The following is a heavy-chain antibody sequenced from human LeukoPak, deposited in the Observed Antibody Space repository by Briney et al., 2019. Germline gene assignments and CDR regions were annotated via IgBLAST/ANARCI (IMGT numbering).Heavy chain of an antibody. Sequence: RASVKVSCKASGYTFTSYYMHWVRQAPGQGLEWMGIINPSGGSTGYAQKFQGRVTMTRDTSTSTVYMELSSLRSEDTAVYYCAGELTKGGYFDYWGQGTLVTVSS. CDR2: INPSGGST. J-gene: IGHJ4*02. CDR1: GYTFTSYY. CDR3: AGELTKGGYFDY. D-gene: IGHD3-16*01. V-gene: IGHV1-46*03.